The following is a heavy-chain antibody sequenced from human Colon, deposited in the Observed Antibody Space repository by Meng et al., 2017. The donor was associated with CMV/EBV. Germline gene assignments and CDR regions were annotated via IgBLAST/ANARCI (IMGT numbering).Heavy chain of an antibody. D-gene: IGHD2-2*01. CDR2: ITGSGKT. CDR3: AREPGHCTSTSCYTEGYYFDT. J-gene: IGHJ4*02. V-gene: IGHV3-66*03. Sequence: STNYMNWVRQAPGKGLEWVSVITGSGKTHYVDSVKGRFIISRDTSKNMVTLQMNNVRGEDAAVYYCAREPGHCTSTSCYTEGYYFDTWGQGTMVTVSS. CDR1: STNY.